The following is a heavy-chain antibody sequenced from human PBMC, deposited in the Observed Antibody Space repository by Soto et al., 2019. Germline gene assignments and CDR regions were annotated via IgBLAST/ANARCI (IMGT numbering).Heavy chain of an antibody. V-gene: IGHV4-4*07. CDR2: IYTSGST. D-gene: IGHD3-3*01. Sequence: QVQLQESGPGLVKPSETLSLTCTVSGGSISSYYWSWIRQPAGKGLEWIGRIYTSGSTNYNPSLKSRVTMSVDTSKNQFSLKLSSVTAADTAVYYCARERLERGTIFGVVNHYYYGMDVWGQGTTVTVSS. CDR3: ARERLERGTIFGVVNHYYYGMDV. J-gene: IGHJ6*02. CDR1: GGSISSYY.